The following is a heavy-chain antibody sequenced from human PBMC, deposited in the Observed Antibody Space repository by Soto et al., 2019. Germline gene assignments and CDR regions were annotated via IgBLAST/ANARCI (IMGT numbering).Heavy chain of an antibody. Sequence: QVQLQESGPGLVKPSETLSLTCTVSGGSISSYYWSWIRQPPGKGLEWIGYIYYSGSTNYNPSLKSRVTISVDTYKDQFSLKLSSVTAADSAVYYCARMEIMITFGGVIAPDAFDIWGQGTMVTVSS. D-gene: IGHD3-16*02. V-gene: IGHV4-59*08. CDR2: IYYSGST. J-gene: IGHJ3*02. CDR1: GGSISSYY. CDR3: ARMEIMITFGGVIAPDAFDI.